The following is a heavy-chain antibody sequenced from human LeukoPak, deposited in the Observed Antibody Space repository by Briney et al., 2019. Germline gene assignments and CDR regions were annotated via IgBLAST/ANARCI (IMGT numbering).Heavy chain of an antibody. CDR1: GFTFNSHW. CDR3: ARDDALGDNALDI. J-gene: IGHJ3*02. Sequence: GGSLRLSCTASGFTFNSHWMYWVRQVPGKGLVWVSRVRTDGTDTTYADSVKGRFTISRDNAKNTLYLQMNSLRAEDTAVYYCARDDALGDNALDIWGQGTMVTVSS. V-gene: IGHV3-74*01. D-gene: IGHD3-16*01. CDR2: VRTDGTDT.